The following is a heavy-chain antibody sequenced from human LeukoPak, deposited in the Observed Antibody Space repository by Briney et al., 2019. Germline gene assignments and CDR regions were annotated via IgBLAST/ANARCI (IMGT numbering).Heavy chain of an antibody. CDR3: ARRDSSGYYGLDY. D-gene: IGHD3-22*01. J-gene: IGHJ4*02. Sequence: PSETLSLTCTVSGGSISIDNYYWAWLRQPPGKGLEWIGTFYYRATVFNSGSTYYNPSLKSRVTISLDTSNNQFSLNLSSVTAADTAVYYCARRDSSGYYGLDYWGQGTLVTVSS. CDR1: GGSISIDNYY. V-gene: IGHV4-39*07. CDR2: FYYRATVFNSGST.